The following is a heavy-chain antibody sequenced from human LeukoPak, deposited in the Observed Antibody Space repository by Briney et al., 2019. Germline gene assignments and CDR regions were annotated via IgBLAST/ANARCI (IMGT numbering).Heavy chain of an antibody. CDR1: GGSISSGDYY. CDR3: ARDPKAAAATDS. Sequence: SETLSLTCTVSGGSISSGDYYWSRIRQPPGKGLEWIAYIYYSGTTYYNPSLKSRVTISIDTSKNQFSLKLSSVTAADTAVYFCARDPKAAAATDSWGQGTLVTVSS. CDR2: IYYSGTT. D-gene: IGHD6-13*01. V-gene: IGHV4-30-4*01. J-gene: IGHJ5*01.